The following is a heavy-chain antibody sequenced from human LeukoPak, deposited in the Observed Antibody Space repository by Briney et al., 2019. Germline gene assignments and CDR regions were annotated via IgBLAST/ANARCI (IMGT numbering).Heavy chain of an antibody. Sequence: SETLSLTCSVSDDSFSTHYWTWIRQPPGKGLEWIGYISSIGSTNYNPSLKSRVTISADTSKKQFSLKLTSATAADTAVYYCADSSGYLGDDVFDSWGRGTLVTVSS. J-gene: IGHJ3*02. V-gene: IGHV4-4*08. D-gene: IGHD3-22*01. CDR1: DDSFSTHY. CDR3: ADSSGYLGDDVFDS. CDR2: ISSIGST.